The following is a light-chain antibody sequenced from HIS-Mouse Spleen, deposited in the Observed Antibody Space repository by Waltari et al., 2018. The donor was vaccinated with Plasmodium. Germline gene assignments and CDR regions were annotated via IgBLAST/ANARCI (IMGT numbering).Light chain of an antibody. CDR1: QSVLYSPNNKNY. CDR3: QQYYSTPYT. CDR2: WAS. Sequence: DIVMTQSPDSLAVSPGERATINCKSSQSVLYSPNNKNYLAWYQQKPGQPPKLLIYWASTRESGVPDRFSGSGSGTDFTLTISSLQAEDVAVYYCQQYYSTPYTFGQGTKLEIK. V-gene: IGKV4-1*01. J-gene: IGKJ2*01.